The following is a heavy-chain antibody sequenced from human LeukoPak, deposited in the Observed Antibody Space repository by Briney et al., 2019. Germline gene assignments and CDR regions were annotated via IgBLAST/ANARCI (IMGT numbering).Heavy chain of an antibody. CDR1: GYSISSGFY. J-gene: IGHJ4*02. Sequence: SETLSLTCTVSGYSISSGFYWGWIRQPPGKGLEWIGSIYHSGSTYYNPSLKSRVTISVDTSKNQFSLKLSSVTAADTAVYYCARGRPYSDYWGQGTLVAVSS. CDR2: IYHSGST. V-gene: IGHV4-38-2*02. CDR3: ARGRPYSDY.